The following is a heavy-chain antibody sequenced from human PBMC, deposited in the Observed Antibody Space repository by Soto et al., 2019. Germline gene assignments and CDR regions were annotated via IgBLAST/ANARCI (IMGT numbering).Heavy chain of an antibody. V-gene: IGHV4-4*02. D-gene: IGHD1-26*01. CDR1: GGSISSSNW. CDR2: IYHSGST. J-gene: IGHJ6*02. CDR3: ARVSGSYYYGMDA. Sequence: QVQLQESGPGLVKPSGTLSLTCAVSGGSISSSNWWSWVRQPPGKGLEWIGEIYHSGSTNYNPSLERRVAISVDKSQNQLSLKLSSVTAAETAVYYCARVSGSYYYGMDAWGQGTTVTVSS.